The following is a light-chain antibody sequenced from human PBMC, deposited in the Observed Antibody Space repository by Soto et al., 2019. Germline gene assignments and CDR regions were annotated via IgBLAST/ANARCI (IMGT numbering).Light chain of an antibody. CDR3: QQRSNWPPT. CDR1: QSVSSY. CDR2: DAS. J-gene: IGKJ4*01. Sequence: EIVLTQSPATLSFSQGERATLSCRASQSVSSYLAWYQQKPGQAPTLLIYDASNRATGIPARFSGSGSGTDFTLTISSLEPEDFAVYYCQQRSNWPPTFGGGTKVEIK. V-gene: IGKV3-11*01.